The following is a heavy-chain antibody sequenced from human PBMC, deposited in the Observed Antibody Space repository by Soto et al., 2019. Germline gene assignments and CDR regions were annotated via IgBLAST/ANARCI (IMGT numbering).Heavy chain of an antibody. Sequence: XSVKVSCKASGYTFTGYYMHWVRQAPGQGLEWMGWINNXSGGKXYTQKFKGWVXXTRDTYIXXDYMELSRMGSDDTAVYYCARGAGSGSYYYMDVWGKGTTVTVSS. CDR2: INNXSGGK. CDR1: GYTFTGYY. J-gene: IGHJ6*03. V-gene: IGHV1-2*04. CDR3: ARGAGSGSYYYMDV.